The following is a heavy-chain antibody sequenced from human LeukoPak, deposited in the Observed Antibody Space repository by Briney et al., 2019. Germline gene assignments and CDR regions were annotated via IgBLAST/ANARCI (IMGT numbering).Heavy chain of an antibody. CDR1: GFTLSSYG. CDR3: AKDSMVYCSSTSCYPDY. D-gene: IGHD2-2*01. J-gene: IGHJ4*02. Sequence: GGSLRLSCAASGFTLSSYGMNWVRQAPGKGLEWVAFIRYDGSNKYYADSVKGRFTISRDNSKNTLYLQMNSLRAEDTAVYYCAKDSMVYCSSTSCYPDYWGQGTLVTVSS. V-gene: IGHV3-30*02. CDR2: IRYDGSNK.